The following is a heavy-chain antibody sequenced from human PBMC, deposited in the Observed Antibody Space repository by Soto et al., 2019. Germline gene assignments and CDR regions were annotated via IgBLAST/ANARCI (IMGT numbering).Heavy chain of an antibody. D-gene: IGHD2-2*01. CDR2: IGYDGSTN. J-gene: IGHJ6*02. CDR3: ARYIPGVRYYGMDV. CDR1: GFTFSAYS. Sequence: PGGSLRLSCAASGFTFSAYSMNWFRQAPGKGLEWISFIGYDGSTNYYADSVKGRFTISRDNSKNTLYLQMYSLRAEDTAVYYCARYIPGVRYYGMDVWGQGTTVTVSS. V-gene: IGHV3-33*08.